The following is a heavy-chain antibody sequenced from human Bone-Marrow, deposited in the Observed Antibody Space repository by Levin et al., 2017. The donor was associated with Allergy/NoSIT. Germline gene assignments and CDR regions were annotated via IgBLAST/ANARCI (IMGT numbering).Heavy chain of an antibody. Sequence: PGESLKISCKGSGYSFTSYWIGWVRQMPGKGLEWMGIIYPGDSDTRYSPSFQGQVTISADKSISTAYLQWSSLKASDTAMYYCARPDCSGGSCYSTVDAFDIWGQGTMVTVSS. CDR2: IYPGDSDT. V-gene: IGHV5-51*01. J-gene: IGHJ3*02. D-gene: IGHD2-15*01. CDR3: ARPDCSGGSCYSTVDAFDI. CDR1: GYSFTSYW.